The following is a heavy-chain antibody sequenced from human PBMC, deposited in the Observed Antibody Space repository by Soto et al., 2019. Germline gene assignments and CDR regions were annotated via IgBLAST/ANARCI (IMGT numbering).Heavy chain of an antibody. CDR3: ARDLWGYCGTDCYPLDV. CDR2: MYNTGST. CDR1: GGSISGYY. V-gene: IGHV4-59*01. J-gene: IGHJ6*02. D-gene: IGHD2-21*02. Sequence: LSLTCTVSGGSISGYYWSWIRQPPGKGLEWIGYMYNTGSTVYNPSFKSRVTISVDTSKNQFSLKLNSVTAADTAVYYCARDLWGYCGTDCYPLDVWGQGTTVT.